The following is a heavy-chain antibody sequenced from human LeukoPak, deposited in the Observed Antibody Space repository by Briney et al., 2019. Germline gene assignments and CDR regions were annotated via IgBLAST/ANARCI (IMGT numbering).Heavy chain of an antibody. CDR2: ISGSGGST. D-gene: IGHD1-26*01. V-gene: IGHV3-23*01. CDR3: AKDPYSGSYFDY. Sequence: AGGSPRLSCAASGFTFSSYAMSWVRQAPGKGLEWVSAISGSGGSTYYADSVKGRFTISRDNSKNTLYLQMNSLRAEDTAVYYCAKDPYSGSYFDYWGQGTLVTVSS. CDR1: GFTFSSYA. J-gene: IGHJ4*02.